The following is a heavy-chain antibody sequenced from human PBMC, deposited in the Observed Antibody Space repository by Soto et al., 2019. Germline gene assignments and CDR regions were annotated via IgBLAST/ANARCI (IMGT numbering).Heavy chain of an antibody. CDR1: GFTFSTYW. Sequence: EVQLVESGGGLVQPGWSLRLSCAASGFTFSTYWMHWVRQPPGKGLVWVSRINNDGINTAYADSVKGRFTISRDNAQSTLYLQMNSLGAEDTAVYYCARDPLIGTTDYGLDVWGQGTTVSVSS. D-gene: IGHD1-7*01. V-gene: IGHV3-74*01. CDR2: INNDGINT. CDR3: ARDPLIGTTDYGLDV. J-gene: IGHJ6*02.